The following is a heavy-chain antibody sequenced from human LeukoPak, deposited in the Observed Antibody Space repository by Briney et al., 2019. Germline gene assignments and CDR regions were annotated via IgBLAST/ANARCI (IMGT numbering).Heavy chain of an antibody. D-gene: IGHD2-15*01. CDR1: GFTVSSNY. CDR2: IFSGRNT. Sequence: GGSLRLSCAAPGFTVSSNYLSWVRQAPGKGLGWVSVIFSGRNTYYADSVKGRFTISTDNSKNTLDLQMNSLRAEDTAVYYCARTVPGYCSGGSCLGYWGQGTLVTVSS. J-gene: IGHJ4*02. V-gene: IGHV3-66*01. CDR3: ARTVPGYCSGGSCLGY.